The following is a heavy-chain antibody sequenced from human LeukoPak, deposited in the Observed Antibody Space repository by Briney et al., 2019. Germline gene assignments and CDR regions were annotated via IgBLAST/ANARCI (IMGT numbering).Heavy chain of an antibody. Sequence: SETLSLTCTVSGGSISTYYWSWIRQPPGKGLEWIAYIYYSGNANYNPSLKSRVTMSIDTSKNQFSLKLSSVTAADTAVYYCAGSFGSGNYFDYWGQGTLVTVSS. J-gene: IGHJ4*02. D-gene: IGHD3-10*01. V-gene: IGHV4-59*01. CDR1: GGSISTYY. CDR2: IYYSGNA. CDR3: AGSFGSGNYFDY.